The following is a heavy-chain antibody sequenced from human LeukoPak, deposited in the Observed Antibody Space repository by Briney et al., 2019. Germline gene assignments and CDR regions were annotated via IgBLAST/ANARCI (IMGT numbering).Heavy chain of an antibody. D-gene: IGHD6-13*01. V-gene: IGHV1-69*04. J-gene: IGHJ6*02. CDR3: ARAGDSDGMDV. CDR2: IIPILGIA. Sequence: SVKVSCKASGGTFTNYAISWVRQAPGQGLEWMGRIIPILGIANYAQKFQGRVTITADKSTSTAYMELSSLRSEDTAVYYCARAGDSDGMDVWGQGTTVTVSS. CDR1: GGTFTNYA.